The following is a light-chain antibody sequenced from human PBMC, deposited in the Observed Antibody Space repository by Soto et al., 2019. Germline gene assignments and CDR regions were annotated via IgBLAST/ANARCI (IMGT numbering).Light chain of an antibody. J-gene: IGLJ1*01. CDR3: TSHAGNYNFPYV. Sequence: QSVLTQPPSASGTPGQRVTISCTGTSSDVGAYDFVSWYQHHPGKAPKLMIYEVTKRPSGVPDRFSGSKSGNTASLTVSGLQAEDEADYYCTSHAGNYNFPYVFGTGTKLTVL. CDR1: SSDVGAYDF. V-gene: IGLV2-8*01. CDR2: EVT.